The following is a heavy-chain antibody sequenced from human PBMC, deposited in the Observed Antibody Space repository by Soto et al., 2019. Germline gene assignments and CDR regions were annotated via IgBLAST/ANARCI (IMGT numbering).Heavy chain of an antibody. Sequence: PGGALRLSCAASGFTFSTYAMTWVGQAPGKGLEWVSLISNSGDGTYYADSVKGRFTISRDNSRRTLNLQMNSLRAEDTAVYYCAKNGDFWSWGMDVWGQGTTVTVSS. V-gene: IGHV3-23*01. CDR3: AKNGDFWSWGMDV. CDR1: GFTFSTYA. J-gene: IGHJ6*02. CDR2: ISNSGDGT. D-gene: IGHD3-3*01.